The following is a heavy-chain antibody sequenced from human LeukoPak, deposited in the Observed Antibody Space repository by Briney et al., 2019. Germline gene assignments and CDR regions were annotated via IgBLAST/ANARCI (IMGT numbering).Heavy chain of an antibody. Sequence: GGSLRLSCAASGFTFSSYTMSWVRQAPGKGLEWVSAISDSGGSAYYADSVKGRFTISRDNSKNTLYLQMNSLRAEDTAVYYCAKPQWELLDWGQGTLVTVSS. J-gene: IGHJ4*02. D-gene: IGHD1-26*01. CDR1: GFTFSSYT. CDR2: ISDSGGSA. V-gene: IGHV3-23*01. CDR3: AKPQWELLD.